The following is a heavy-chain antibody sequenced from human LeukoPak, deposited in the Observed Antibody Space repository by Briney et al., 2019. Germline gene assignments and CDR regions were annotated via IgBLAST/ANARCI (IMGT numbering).Heavy chain of an antibody. V-gene: IGHV4-34*01. CDR2: INHSGST. D-gene: IGHD6-19*01. J-gene: IGHJ4*02. CDR3: ARGKRAVAGKDY. CDR1: GGSFSGYY. Sequence: SETLSLTCAVYGGSFSGYYWSWIRHPPGKGLEWIGEINHSGSTNYNPSLKSRVTISVDTSKNQFSLKLSSVTAADTAVYYCARGKRAVAGKDYWGQGTLVTVSS.